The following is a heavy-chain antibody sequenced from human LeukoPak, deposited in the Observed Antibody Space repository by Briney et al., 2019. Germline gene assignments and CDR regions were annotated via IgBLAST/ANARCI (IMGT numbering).Heavy chain of an antibody. CDR3: ARGTSTVADTFDY. CDR2: INPNSGGT. D-gene: IGHD6-19*01. J-gene: IGHJ4*02. CDR1: GYTFTGYY. V-gene: IGHV1-2*06. Sequence: GASVKVSCKASGYTFTGYYMHWVRQAPGQGLEWMGRINPNSGGTNYAQKFQGRVTMTRDTSISTAYMELSSLRSEDTAVYYCARGTSTVADTFDYWGQGTLVTVSS.